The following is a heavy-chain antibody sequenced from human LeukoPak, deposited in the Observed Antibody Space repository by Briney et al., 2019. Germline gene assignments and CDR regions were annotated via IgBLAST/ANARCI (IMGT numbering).Heavy chain of an antibody. CDR1: GFTFSSYA. D-gene: IGHD3-22*01. CDR2: ISGSGTTT. CDR3: TKRPVVVITTPYFDY. J-gene: IGHJ4*02. V-gene: IGHV3-23*01. Sequence: PGGSLRLSCAASGFTFSSYAMSWIRQAPGKGLEWVSTISGSGTTTYYADSVKGRFTISRDNSKNTLYLQMNSLRAEDTAVYYRTKRPVVVITTPYFDYWGQGTLVTVSS.